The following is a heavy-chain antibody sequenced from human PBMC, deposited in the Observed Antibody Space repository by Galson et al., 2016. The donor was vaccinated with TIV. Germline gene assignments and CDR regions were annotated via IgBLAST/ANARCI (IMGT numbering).Heavy chain of an antibody. CDR3: ARERILLSAAVPRTNWFDP. Sequence: SLRLSCAASGFDFSGYYVSWVRQAPGKGLEWISYIGSSGSPIVYADSVKGRFTISRDNAKNSVYLQMNSLRVEDTAVYYCARERILLSAAVPRTNWFDPWGQGTLVTVSS. CDR2: IGSSGSPI. CDR1: GFDFSGYY. D-gene: IGHD2-2*01. V-gene: IGHV3-11*01. J-gene: IGHJ5*02.